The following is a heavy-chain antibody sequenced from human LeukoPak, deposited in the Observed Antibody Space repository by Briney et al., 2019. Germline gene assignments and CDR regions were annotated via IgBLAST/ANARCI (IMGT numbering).Heavy chain of an antibody. V-gene: IGHV3-23*01. CDR3: AKIGGGYSYGSSGY. CDR2: ISGSGGST. J-gene: IGHJ4*02. Sequence: ETLSLTCAVYGGSFSGYLWSWVRQAPGKGLEWVSAISGSGGSTYYADSVKGRFTISRDNSKNTLYLQMNSLRAEDTAVYYCAKIGGGYSYGSSGYWGQGTLVTVSS. CDR1: GGSFSGYL. D-gene: IGHD5-18*01.